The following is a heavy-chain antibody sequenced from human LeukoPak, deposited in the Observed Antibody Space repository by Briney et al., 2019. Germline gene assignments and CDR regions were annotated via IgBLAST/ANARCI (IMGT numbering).Heavy chain of an antibody. Sequence: GGSLRLSCAASGFTFSSYGMSWVRQAPGKGLEWVSAISGSGGSTYYADSVKGRFTISRDNSKNTLYLQMNSLRAEDTAAYYCANSISGGYSYGFRYWGQGTLVTVSS. CDR1: GFTFSSYG. V-gene: IGHV3-23*01. CDR2: ISGSGGST. J-gene: IGHJ4*02. CDR3: ANSISGGYSYGFRY. D-gene: IGHD5-18*01.